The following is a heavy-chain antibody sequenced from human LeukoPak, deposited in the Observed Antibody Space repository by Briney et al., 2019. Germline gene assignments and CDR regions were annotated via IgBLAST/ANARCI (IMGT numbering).Heavy chain of an antibody. D-gene: IGHD3-3*01. CDR1: GASISSYY. J-gene: IGHJ6*03. Sequence: SETLSLTCTVSGASISSYYWSWIRQSPGKGLEWIGYIYYSGSTYYNPSLKSRVTISVDTSKNQFSLKLSSVTAADTAVYYCAREKGYDFWSGYINGYYMDVWGKGTTVTVSS. CDR3: AREKGYDFWSGYINGYYMDV. CDR2: IYYSGST. V-gene: IGHV4-59*04.